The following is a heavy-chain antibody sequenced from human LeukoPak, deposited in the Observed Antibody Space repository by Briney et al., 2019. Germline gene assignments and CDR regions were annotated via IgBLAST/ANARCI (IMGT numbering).Heavy chain of an antibody. CDR1: GFTFSSYW. CDR3: ARGKIGYCSSTSCYTVKQQYYYYYYGMDV. CDR2: ISSSGSTI. D-gene: IGHD2-2*02. Sequence: GGSLRLSCAASGFTFSSYWMHWVRQAPGKGLEWVSYISSSGSTIYYADSVKGRFTISRDNSKNTLYLQMNSLRAEDTAVYYCARGKIGYCSSTSCYTVKQQYYYYYYGMDVWGQGTTVTVSS. J-gene: IGHJ6*02. V-gene: IGHV3-48*01.